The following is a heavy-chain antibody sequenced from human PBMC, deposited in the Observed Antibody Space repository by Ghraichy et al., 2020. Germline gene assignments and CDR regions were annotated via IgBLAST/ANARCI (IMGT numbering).Heavy chain of an antibody. J-gene: IGHJ4*02. CDR2: ISSSSSYI. V-gene: IGHV3-21*01. Sequence: GGSLRLSCAASGFTFSSYSMNWVRQAPRKGLEWVSSISSSSSYIYYADSVKGRFTISRDNAKNSLYLQMNSLRAEDTAVYYCARDLVATITPGDYWGQGTLVTVSS. CDR1: GFTFSSYS. CDR3: ARDLVATITPGDY. D-gene: IGHD5-12*01.